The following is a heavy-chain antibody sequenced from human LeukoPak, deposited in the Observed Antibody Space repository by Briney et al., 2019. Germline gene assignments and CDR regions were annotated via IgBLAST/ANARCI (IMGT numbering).Heavy chain of an antibody. CDR1: GFTFSIYD. CDR2: ITASGDGT. J-gene: IGHJ4*02. V-gene: IGHV3-23*01. CDR3: ANLVNWNDGVDY. D-gene: IGHD1-20*01. Sequence: GGSLRLSCAASGFTFSIYDMSWVRQAPGKGLEWVPVITASGDGTNYADSVKGRFTISRDNSKNTLYLQMNSLRVADTAVYYCANLVNWNDGVDYWGQGTPVTVSS.